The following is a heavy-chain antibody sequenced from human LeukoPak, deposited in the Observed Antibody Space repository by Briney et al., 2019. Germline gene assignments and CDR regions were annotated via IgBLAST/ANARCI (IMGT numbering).Heavy chain of an antibody. J-gene: IGHJ4*02. CDR1: GGSISSYY. CDR2: IYYSGST. CDR3: ARHGAAAGNFDY. Sequence: SETLSLACTVSGGSISSYYWSWIRQPPGKGLEWIGYIYYSGSTNYNPSLKSRVTISVDTSKNQFSLKLSSVTAADTAVYYCARHGAAAGNFDYWGQGTLVTVSS. D-gene: IGHD6-13*01. V-gene: IGHV4-59*08.